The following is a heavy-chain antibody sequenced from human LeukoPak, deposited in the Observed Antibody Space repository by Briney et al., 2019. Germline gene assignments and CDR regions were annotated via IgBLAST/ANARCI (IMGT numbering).Heavy chain of an antibody. CDR3: ASVSSVATIDY. V-gene: IGHV4-59*01. CDR2: IYYSGST. Sequence: SETLSLTCTVSGGSISSYYWSWIRQPPGKGLEWIGCIYYSGSTNYNPSLKSRVTISVDTSKNQFSLKLSSVTAADTAVYYCASVSSVATIDYWGQGTLVTVSS. J-gene: IGHJ4*02. D-gene: IGHD5-24*01. CDR1: GGSISSYY.